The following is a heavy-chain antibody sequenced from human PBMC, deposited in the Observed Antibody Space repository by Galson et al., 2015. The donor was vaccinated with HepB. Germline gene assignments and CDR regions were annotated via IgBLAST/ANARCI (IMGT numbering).Heavy chain of an antibody. Sequence: SLRLSCAASGFTFSSYAMHWVRQAPGKGLEWVAFISYDGSNTNYADSVKGRFTISRDNSKNTLYLQMNSLRAEDTAVYYCAKGTSSGWYSWGYFDYWGQGTLVTVSS. V-gene: IGHV3-30*18. D-gene: IGHD6-19*01. CDR3: AKGTSSGWYSWGYFDY. CDR2: ISYDGSNT. J-gene: IGHJ4*02. CDR1: GFTFSSYA.